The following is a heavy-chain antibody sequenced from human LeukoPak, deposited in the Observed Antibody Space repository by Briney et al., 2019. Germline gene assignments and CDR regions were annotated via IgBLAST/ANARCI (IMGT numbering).Heavy chain of an antibody. V-gene: IGHV3-48*03. J-gene: IGHJ4*02. CDR1: GFTFSSYE. CDR3: ARDRVYGGNYRFSFDY. Sequence: GGSLRLSCAASGFTFSSYEMNWVRQAPGKGLAWVSYISSSGSTIYYADSVKGRFTISRDNAKNSLYLQMNSLRAEDTSVYYCARDRVYGGNYRFSFDYWGQGTLVTVSS. CDR2: ISSSGSTI. D-gene: IGHD4-23*01.